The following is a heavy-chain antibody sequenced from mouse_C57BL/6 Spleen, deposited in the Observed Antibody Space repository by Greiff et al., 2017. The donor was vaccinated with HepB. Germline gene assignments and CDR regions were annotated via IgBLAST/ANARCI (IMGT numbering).Heavy chain of an antibody. CDR3: ARKEDYGSSYDWYFDV. CDR2: IYPGSGST. J-gene: IGHJ1*03. D-gene: IGHD1-1*01. V-gene: IGHV1-55*01. CDR1: GYTFTSYW. Sequence: QVQLQQPGAELVKPGASVKMSCKASGYTFTSYWITWVKQRPGQGLEWIGDIYPGSGSTNYNGKFKGKATLTADKSSSTAYMQLSSLTSEDSAVYFCARKEDYGSSYDWYFDVWGTGTTVTVSS.